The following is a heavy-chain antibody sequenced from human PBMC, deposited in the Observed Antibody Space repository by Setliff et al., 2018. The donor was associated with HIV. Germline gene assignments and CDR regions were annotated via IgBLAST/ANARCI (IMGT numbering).Heavy chain of an antibody. CDR3: ARGLYYYDSSGYYEDAFDI. Sequence: VASVKVSCKASGGTFSSYAISWVRQAPGQGLEWMGGIIPILGIANYAQKFQGRVTITADESTSTAYMELSSLRSEDTAVYYCARGLYYYDSSGYYEDAFDIWGQGTMVTVSS. V-gene: IGHV1-69*10. D-gene: IGHD3-22*01. CDR1: GGTFSSYA. CDR2: IIPILGIA. J-gene: IGHJ3*02.